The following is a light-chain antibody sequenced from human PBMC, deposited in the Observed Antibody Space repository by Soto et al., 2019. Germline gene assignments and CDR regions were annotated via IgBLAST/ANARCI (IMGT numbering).Light chain of an antibody. CDR1: QRFLYTSNIKNY. Sequence: DIVMTHSPASLPGSLAGRATINCNSAQRFLYTSNIKNYLAWYQQKPGQPPKLLIYWASTRESGVPDRFSGSGSGTDFTLTISSLQAEDVAVYYCQQYYSTPQTFGQGTKVEIK. V-gene: IGKV4-1*01. J-gene: IGKJ1*01. CDR2: WAS. CDR3: QQYYSTPQT.